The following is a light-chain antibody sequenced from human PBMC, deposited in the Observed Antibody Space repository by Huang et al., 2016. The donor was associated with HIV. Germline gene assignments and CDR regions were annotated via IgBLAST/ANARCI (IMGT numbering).Light chain of an antibody. CDR2: GAS. J-gene: IGKJ2*01. V-gene: IGKV3-20*01. CDR1: QSLSGTY. CDR3: QQYGSSLYT. Sequence: EIVLTQSPGTLSLSPGEGATLSCRASQSLSGTYLAWYQQKPGQAPRLLIYGASSRATGIPDRFSCSGSGTDFTLTISRLEPEDFAVYYCQQYGSSLYTFGQGTKLEIK.